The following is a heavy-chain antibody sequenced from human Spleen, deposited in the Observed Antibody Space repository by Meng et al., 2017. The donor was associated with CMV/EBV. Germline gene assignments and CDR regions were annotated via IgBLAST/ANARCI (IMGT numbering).Heavy chain of an antibody. CDR1: GYTFTGYY. Sequence: ASVKVSCKASGYTFTGYYMHWVRQAPGQGLEWMGWINPNSGGTNYAQKFQGRVTMTRDTSISTAYMELSRLRSDDTAVYYCARAGFLEWLWRGYYYYGMDVWGQGTTVTVSS. V-gene: IGHV1-2*02. CDR2: INPNSGGT. D-gene: IGHD3-3*01. J-gene: IGHJ6*02. CDR3: ARAGFLEWLWRGYYYYGMDV.